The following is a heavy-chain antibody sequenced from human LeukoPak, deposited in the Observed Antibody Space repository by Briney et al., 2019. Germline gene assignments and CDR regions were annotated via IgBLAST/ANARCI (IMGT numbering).Heavy chain of an antibody. Sequence: PGGSLRLSCAASGFTFSSYGMHWVRQAPGKGLEWVAVISYDGSNKYYADSVKGRFTISRDNSKNTLYLQMNSLRAEDTAVYYCAKGPDSGIFWFDPWGQGTLVTVSS. J-gene: IGHJ5*02. D-gene: IGHD1-26*01. CDR2: ISYDGSNK. CDR3: AKGPDSGIFWFDP. V-gene: IGHV3-30*18. CDR1: GFTFSSYG.